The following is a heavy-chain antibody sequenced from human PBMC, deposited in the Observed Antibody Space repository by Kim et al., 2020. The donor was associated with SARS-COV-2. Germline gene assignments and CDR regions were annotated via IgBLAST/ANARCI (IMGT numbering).Heavy chain of an antibody. J-gene: IGHJ2*01. CDR2: INTNTGNP. Sequence: ASVKVSCKASGYTFTSYAMNWVRQAPGQGLEWMGWINTNTGNPTYAQGFTGRFVFSLDTSVSTAYLQISSLKAEDTAVYYCARVWYSSSSGKGYFDLWGRGTLVTVSS. CDR1: GYTFTSYA. D-gene: IGHD6-13*01. CDR3: ARVWYSSSSGKGYFDL. V-gene: IGHV7-4-1*02.